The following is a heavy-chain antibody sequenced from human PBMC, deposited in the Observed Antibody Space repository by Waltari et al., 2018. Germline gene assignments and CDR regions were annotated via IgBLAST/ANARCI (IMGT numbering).Heavy chain of an antibody. Sequence: DVQLVESGGCIGQPGGSLRPSCVDSGFRLRYYWMHRVRQDPEKGLVWVAHVNHDGTHTTYADSVKGRFTVSRDNAKNTVYLQMNSLRADDTAVYFCARDTPGDGIDYWGQGTLVTVSS. CDR2: VNHDGTHT. J-gene: IGHJ4*02. D-gene: IGHD7-27*01. CDR3: ARDTPGDGIDY. CDR1: GFRLRYYW. V-gene: IGHV3-74*01.